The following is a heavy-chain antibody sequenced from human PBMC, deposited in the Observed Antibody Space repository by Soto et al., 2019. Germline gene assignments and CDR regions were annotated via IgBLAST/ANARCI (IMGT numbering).Heavy chain of an antibody. D-gene: IGHD1-26*01. V-gene: IGHV4-39*01. Sequence: SETLSLTCTVSGGSITSGGYFWDWIRQPPGKGLEWIGTVHSTGGTYYSPSLRSRVTISVDTSKNLFSLKMTSASATDTAVYFCAKREDSSRSGGLDIWGQGTAVTVAS. CDR2: VHSTGGT. CDR1: GGSITSGGYF. CDR3: AKREDSSRSGGLDI. J-gene: IGHJ6*02.